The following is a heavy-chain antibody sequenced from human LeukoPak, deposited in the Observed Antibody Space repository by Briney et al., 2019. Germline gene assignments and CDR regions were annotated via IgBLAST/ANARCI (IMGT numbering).Heavy chain of an antibody. CDR3: ARVPRQWAQDYYYYGMDV. Sequence: GASVKVSCKASGYTFTSYGISWVRQAPGQGLEWMGWISDYNGNTNYAQKLQGRVTMTTDTSTSTAYMDLRSLRSDDTAVYYCARVPRQWAQDYYYYGMDVWGQGTTVTVSS. V-gene: IGHV1-18*01. D-gene: IGHD6-19*01. CDR1: GYTFTSYG. CDR2: ISDYNGNT. J-gene: IGHJ6*02.